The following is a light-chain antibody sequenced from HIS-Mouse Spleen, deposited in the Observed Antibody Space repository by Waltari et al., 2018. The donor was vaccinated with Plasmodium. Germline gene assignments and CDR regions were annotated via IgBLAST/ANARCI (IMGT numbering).Light chain of an antibody. CDR2: KDR. CDR1: ALTNQS. J-gene: IGLJ3*02. Sequence: SYELTQPPPLSVSPGHTASIPCPGDALTNQSAVCYQKKPGQAPALGIYKDRESPSGIPERFSGSSSGTTVTLTISGVQAEDEADYYCQSADSSGTYWVFGGGTKLTVL. V-gene: IGLV3-25*03. CDR3: QSADSSGTYWV.